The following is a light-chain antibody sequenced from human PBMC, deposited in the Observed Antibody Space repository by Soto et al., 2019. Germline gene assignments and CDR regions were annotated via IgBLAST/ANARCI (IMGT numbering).Light chain of an antibody. CDR2: EVT. CDR3: SSYTSGATFV. Sequence: QSVLTQPASVSGSPGQSITFSCAGTSTDVGGYNYVSWYQQHPGKAPKLIIYEVTHRPSGVSTRFSGSKSGNTASLTISGLQAEDEADYFCSSYTSGATFVFGTGTKVTVL. J-gene: IGLJ1*01. V-gene: IGLV2-14*01. CDR1: STDVGGYNY.